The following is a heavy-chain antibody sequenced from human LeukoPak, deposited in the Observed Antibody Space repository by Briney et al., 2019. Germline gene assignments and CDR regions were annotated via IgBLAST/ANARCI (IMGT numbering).Heavy chain of an antibody. V-gene: IGHV5-51*01. CDR3: ARRGGGYVDY. J-gene: IGHJ4*02. D-gene: IGHD2-15*01. CDR1: GYIFANYW. Sequence: GESLKISCRGSGYIFANYWIGWVRQMPGKGLEWMGIVYSADSDIRYSPSFQGQVTISADKSISAAYLQWSSLKASDTAMYYCARRGGGYVDYWGQGTLVTVSS. CDR2: VYSADSDI.